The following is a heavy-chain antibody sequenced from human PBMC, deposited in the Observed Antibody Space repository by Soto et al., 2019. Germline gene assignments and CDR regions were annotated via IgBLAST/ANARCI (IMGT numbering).Heavy chain of an antibody. CDR1: GGSISSYY. CDR3: ARRYSSAFDI. J-gene: IGHJ3*02. V-gene: IGHV4-59*08. Sequence: QVQLQESGPGLVKPSETLSLTCTVSGGSISSYYWSWIRQPPGKGLEWIGYIYYSGSTNHNPSLKSRVTISVDTSKNQFSLKLSSVTAADTAVYYCARRYSSAFDIWGHGTMVTVSS. CDR2: IYYSGST. D-gene: IGHD6-13*01.